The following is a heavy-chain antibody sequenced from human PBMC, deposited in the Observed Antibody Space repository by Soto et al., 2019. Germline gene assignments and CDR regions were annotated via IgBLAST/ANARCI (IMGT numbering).Heavy chain of an antibody. CDR2: INPSGST. V-gene: IGHV4-34*01. J-gene: IGHJ4*02. CDR3: AMRGRYCSGRNSCYYYFDS. D-gene: IGHD2-15*01. Sequence: SETLSLTCGVNDGSLSAYFWSWIRQFPGKGLEWIGEINPSGSTSNNPSLKSRVTLSIDTSKNQFSLRLSSVTAADMAVYYCAMRGRYCSGRNSCYYYFDSWVQGTLVTVSS. CDR1: DGSLSAYF.